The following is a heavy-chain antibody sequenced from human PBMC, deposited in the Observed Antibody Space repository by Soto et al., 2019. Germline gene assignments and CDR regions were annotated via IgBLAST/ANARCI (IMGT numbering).Heavy chain of an antibody. CDR1: GGSISSSNW. CDR2: IYHSGST. CDR3: SRPAEAGMYCIDF. D-gene: IGHD6-19*01. J-gene: IGHJ6*03. Sequence: SETLSLTCAVSGGSISSSNWWSWVRQPPGKGLEWIGEIYHSGSTNYNPSLKSRVTISVDKSKNQFSLKLSSVTAADTAVYYCSRPAEAGMYCIDFCGQRTTVTVSS. V-gene: IGHV4-4*02.